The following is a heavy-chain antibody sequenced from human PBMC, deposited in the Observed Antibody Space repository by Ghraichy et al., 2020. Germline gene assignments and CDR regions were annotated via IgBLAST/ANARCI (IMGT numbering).Heavy chain of an antibody. Sequence: SVKVSCKASGDTFSRFAISWVRQAPGQGLEWMGRIIPLLDTTNYAQKFQGRVAVTADKSTGTAYMELSNLRSEDTAVYYCASRHGPETYYSFDFWGQGTLVTVSS. V-gene: IGHV1-69*04. CDR2: IIPLLDTT. CDR1: GDTFSRFA. J-gene: IGHJ4*02. CDR3: ASRHGPETYYSFDF. D-gene: IGHD3-10*01.